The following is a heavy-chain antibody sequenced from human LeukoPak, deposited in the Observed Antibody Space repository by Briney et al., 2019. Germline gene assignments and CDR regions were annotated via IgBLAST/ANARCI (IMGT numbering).Heavy chain of an antibody. D-gene: IGHD3-10*01. Sequence: PSETLSLTCTVSGYSISSGYYWGWIRQPPGKGLEWIGSIYHSGSTYYNPSLKSRVTISVDTSKNQFSLKLSSVTAADTAVYYCARQWRYYYGSGSYYNVFDYWGQGTLVTVSS. J-gene: IGHJ4*02. CDR1: GYSISSGYY. CDR2: IYHSGST. CDR3: ARQWRYYYGSGSYYNVFDY. V-gene: IGHV4-38-2*02.